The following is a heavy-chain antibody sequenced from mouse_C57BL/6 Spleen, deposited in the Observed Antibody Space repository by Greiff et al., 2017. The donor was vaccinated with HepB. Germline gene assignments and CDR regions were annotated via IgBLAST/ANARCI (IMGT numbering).Heavy chain of an antibody. D-gene: IGHD1-1*01. V-gene: IGHV1-81*01. CDR2: IYPRSGNT. CDR1: GYTFTSYG. Sequence: VQLQQSGAELARPGASVKLSCKASGYTFTSYGISWVKQRTGQGLEWIGEIYPRSGNTYYNEKFKGKATVTADKSSSTAYMELRSLTSEDSAVYFCARNGSSPCALDDWGQGTSVTVSS. CDR3: ARNGSSPCALDD. J-gene: IGHJ4*01.